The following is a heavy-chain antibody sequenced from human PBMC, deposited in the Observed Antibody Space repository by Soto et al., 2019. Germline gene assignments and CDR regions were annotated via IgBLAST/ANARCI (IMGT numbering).Heavy chain of an antibody. CDR1: GDIVSSNSAA. J-gene: IGHJ4*02. D-gene: IGHD3-22*01. V-gene: IGHV6-1*01. CDR2: TYYRSKWYN. Sequence: SQTLSVTCAISGDIVSSNSAAGNWISQSPSRGLEWLGRTYYRSKWYNHYAFSVKSRITVNPDTSKNQFSLQLNSVTPEDTAVYYCARSGPGGYIDYWGQGTLVTVSS. CDR3: ARSGPGGYIDY.